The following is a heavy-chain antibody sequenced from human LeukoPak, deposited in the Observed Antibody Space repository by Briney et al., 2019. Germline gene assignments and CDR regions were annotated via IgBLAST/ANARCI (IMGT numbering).Heavy chain of an antibody. D-gene: IGHD3-22*01. V-gene: IGHV4-34*01. CDR2: INHSGST. J-gene: IGHJ4*02. CDR1: GGSFSGYY. Sequence: SETLSLTCAVYGGSFSGYYWSWIRQPPGKGLGWIGEINHSGSTNYNPSLKSRVTISVDTSKNQFSLKLSSVTAADTAVYYCARVKTEAYYYDSSGYPDYWGQGTLVTVSS. CDR3: ARVKTEAYYYDSSGYPDY.